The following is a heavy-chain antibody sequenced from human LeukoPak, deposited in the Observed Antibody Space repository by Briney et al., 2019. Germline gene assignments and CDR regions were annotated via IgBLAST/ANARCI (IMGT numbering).Heavy chain of an antibody. CDR1: GGSISSSSYY. Sequence: SETLSLTCTVSGGSISSSSYYWGWIRQPPGQGLEWIGCIYYSGSTYYNPSLKSRVTISVDTSKNQFSLKLSSVTAADTAVYYCARPPGYCSGGSCYSGGFDYWGQGTLVTVSS. CDR3: ARPPGYCSGGSCYSGGFDY. CDR2: IYYSGST. D-gene: IGHD2-15*01. V-gene: IGHV4-39*01. J-gene: IGHJ4*02.